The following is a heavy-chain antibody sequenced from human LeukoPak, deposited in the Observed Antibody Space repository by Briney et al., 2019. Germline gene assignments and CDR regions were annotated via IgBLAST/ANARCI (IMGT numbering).Heavy chain of an antibody. Sequence: GGSLRLSCAASGFTFSDYYMTWIRQAPGKGPEWVSYISSSGNAIYYADSVKGRFTISRDNAKNSLYLQMNSLRAEDTAVYYCASATFTFWSGLGTWGQGTLVTVSS. V-gene: IGHV3-11*04. D-gene: IGHD3-3*01. CDR2: ISSSGNAI. J-gene: IGHJ5*02. CDR3: ASATFTFWSGLGT. CDR1: GFTFSDYY.